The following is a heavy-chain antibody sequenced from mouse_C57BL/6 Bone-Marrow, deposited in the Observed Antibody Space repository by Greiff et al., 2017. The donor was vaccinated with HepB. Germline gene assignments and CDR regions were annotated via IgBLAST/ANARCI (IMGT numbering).Heavy chain of an antibody. V-gene: IGHV1-55*01. CDR1: GYTFTSYW. D-gene: IGHD1-1*01. CDR2: IYPGSGST. CDR3: ASDRYYGSSLYYFDY. Sequence: VQLQQPGAELVKPGASVKMSCKASGYTFTSYWITWVKQRPGQGLEWIGDIYPGSGSTNYNEKFKSKATLTVDTSSSTAYMQLSSLTSEDSAVYYCASDRYYGSSLYYFDYWGQGTTLTVSS. J-gene: IGHJ2*01.